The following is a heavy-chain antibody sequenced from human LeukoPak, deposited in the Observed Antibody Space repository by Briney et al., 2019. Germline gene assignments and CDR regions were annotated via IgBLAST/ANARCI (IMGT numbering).Heavy chain of an antibody. Sequence: SETLSLTCTVSGGSISSSYCSWIRQPPGKGLEWIGYIYYTGSTSYNSSLKSRVTISLDTSKSQFSLKLSSVTAADTAVYYCARGFAVASNFDDWGQGTLVTVSS. V-gene: IGHV4-59*01. CDR2: IYYTGST. CDR3: ARGFAVASNFDD. CDR1: GGSISSSY. D-gene: IGHD6-19*01. J-gene: IGHJ4*02.